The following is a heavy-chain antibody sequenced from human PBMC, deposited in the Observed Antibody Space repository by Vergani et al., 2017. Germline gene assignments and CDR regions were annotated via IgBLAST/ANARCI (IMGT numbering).Heavy chain of an antibody. CDR2: INHSGST. V-gene: IGHV4-34*01. J-gene: IGHJ4*02. CDR3: AGRHRSSSWGGGFDY. D-gene: IGHD6-13*01. Sequence: QVQLQQWGAGLLKPSETLSLTCAVYGGSFSGYYWSWIRQPPGKGLEWIGEINHSGSTNYNPSLKSRVTISVDTSKNQFSLKLSSVTAADTAVYYCAGRHRSSSWGGGFDYWGQGTLVTVSS. CDR1: GGSFSGYY.